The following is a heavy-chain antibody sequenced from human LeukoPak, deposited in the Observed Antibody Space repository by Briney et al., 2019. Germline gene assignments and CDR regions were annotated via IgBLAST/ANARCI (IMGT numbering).Heavy chain of an antibody. D-gene: IGHD2-2*01. V-gene: IGHV1-46*01. Sequence: ASVKVSCKASGYTFTSYYMHWVRQAPGQGLEWMGIINPSGGSTSYAQKFQGRVTMTRDTSTSTVYMELSSLRSEDTAVYDCARGHCSSTSCYESDAFDIWGQGTMVTVSS. CDR3: ARGHCSSTSCYESDAFDI. CDR1: GYTFTSYY. J-gene: IGHJ3*02. CDR2: INPSGGST.